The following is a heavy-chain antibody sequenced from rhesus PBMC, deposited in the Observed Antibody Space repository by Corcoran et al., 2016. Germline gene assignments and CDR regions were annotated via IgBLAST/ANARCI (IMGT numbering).Heavy chain of an antibody. D-gene: IGHD5-24*01. J-gene: IGHJ4*01. CDR1: GGSVSSSNW. CDR3: ARMGSRPIDY. CDR2: NSGSGGST. V-gene: IGHV4-57*02. Sequence: QLQLQESGPGLVKPSETLSLTCAVSGGSVSSSNWWSWIRQPPGKGLEWIGRNSGSGGSTSYNPALTSRVTISTDTSKNQLSLKVSSVTAADTAVYYCARMGSRPIDYWGQGVLVTVSS.